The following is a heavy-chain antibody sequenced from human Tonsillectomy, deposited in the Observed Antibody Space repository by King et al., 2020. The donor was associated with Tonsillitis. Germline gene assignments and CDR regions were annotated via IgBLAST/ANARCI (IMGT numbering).Heavy chain of an antibody. CDR1: GFSFSSYA. V-gene: IGHV3-23*03. D-gene: IGHD3-22*01. CDR3: AKDLGFYDSSGYYIAFDY. CDR2: IYSGNSST. J-gene: IGHJ4*02. Sequence: DVQLVESGGGLVQPGGSLRLSCAASGFSFSSYAMSWVRQAPGKGLEWVSIIYSGNSSTFYADSVKGRFTISRDDSKNTLYLQMNSLRAEDMAVYYCAKDLGFYDSSGYYIAFDYWGQGTLVTVSS.